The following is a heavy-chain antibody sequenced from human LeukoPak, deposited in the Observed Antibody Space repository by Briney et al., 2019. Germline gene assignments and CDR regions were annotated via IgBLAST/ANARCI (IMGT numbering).Heavy chain of an antibody. CDR2: MCSSNSFI. Sequence: GGSLRLSCAASGFTFSSYSMNWVRQARGKGLEWVSSMCSSNSFIFYADSVKCRFTISRDNAKNSLYLQMNSLRAEDTALYYCARSIVVPAAISGAFDIWGQGTIVTVSS. J-gene: IGHJ3*02. V-gene: IGHV3-21*01. CDR3: ARSIVVPAAISGAFDI. D-gene: IGHD2-2*01. CDR1: GFTFSSYS.